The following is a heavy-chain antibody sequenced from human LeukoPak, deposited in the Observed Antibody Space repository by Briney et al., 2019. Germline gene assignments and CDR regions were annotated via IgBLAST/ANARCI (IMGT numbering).Heavy chain of an antibody. Sequence: GGSLRLSCAASGFTFSTYWMTWVRQAPGKGLEWVASIKEDGSEINYVDSVKGRFTISRDNAKNSLYLQMKNLRAEDTAVYYCAREDSSGWFTFDPWGQGTLVTVSS. CDR3: AREDSSGWFTFDP. CDR2: IKEDGSEI. J-gene: IGHJ5*02. CDR1: GFTFSTYW. D-gene: IGHD6-19*01. V-gene: IGHV3-7*01.